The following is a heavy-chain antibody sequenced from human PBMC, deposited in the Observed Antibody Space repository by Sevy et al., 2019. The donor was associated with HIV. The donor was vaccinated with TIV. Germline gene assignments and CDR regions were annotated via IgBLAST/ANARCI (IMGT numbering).Heavy chain of an antibody. CDR2: ISAYNGNT. V-gene: IGHV1-18*04. CDR1: GYTFTSYG. CDR3: ARELYSNYRRYGIDV. D-gene: IGHD4-4*01. J-gene: IGHJ6*02. Sequence: ASVKVSCKASGYTFTSYGISWVRQAPGQGLEWMGWISAYNGNTNYAQKLQGRVTMTTDTSTSTAYMELRSLRSDDTAVYYCARELYSNYRRYGIDVWGQGTTVTVSS.